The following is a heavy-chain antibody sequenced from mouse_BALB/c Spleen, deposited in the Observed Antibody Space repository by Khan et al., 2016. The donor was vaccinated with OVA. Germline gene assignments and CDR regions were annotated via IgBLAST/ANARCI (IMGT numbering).Heavy chain of an antibody. Sequence: EVQLQESRPGLVKPSQSLSLTCTVTGYSITTDYAWNWIRQFPGNKLEWMGYISYSGNTKYNPSLKSRISITRDTSKNQFFLQLKSVTTEDTARYYCARVYGGDFDYWGQGTTLTVSS. D-gene: IGHD1-1*01. CDR2: ISYSGNT. V-gene: IGHV3-2*02. CDR3: ARVYGGDFDY. J-gene: IGHJ2*01. CDR1: GYSITTDYA.